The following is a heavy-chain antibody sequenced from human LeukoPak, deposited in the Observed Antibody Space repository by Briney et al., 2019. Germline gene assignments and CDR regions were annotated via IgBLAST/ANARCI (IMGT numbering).Heavy chain of an antibody. CDR1: GYSISSGYY. CDR3: ARVTGYMIEDYFDY. CDR2: IYHSGST. V-gene: IGHV4-38-2*02. Sequence: NSSETLSLTCTVSGYSISSGYYWGWIRQPPGKGLEWIGSIYHSGSTYYNPSLKSRVTISVKTSKNQFSLKLSSVTAADTAVYYCARVTGYMIEDYFDYWGQGTLVTVSS. D-gene: IGHD3-22*01. J-gene: IGHJ4*02.